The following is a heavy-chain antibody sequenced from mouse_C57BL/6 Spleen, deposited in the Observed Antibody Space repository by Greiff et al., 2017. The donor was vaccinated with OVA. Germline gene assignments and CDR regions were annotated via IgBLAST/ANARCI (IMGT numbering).Heavy chain of an antibody. CDR2: IDPHSGGT. CDR3: ARPPYDGYYWFAY. J-gene: IGHJ3*01. CDR1: GYTFTSYW. D-gene: IGHD2-3*01. Sequence: QVQLQQPGAELVKPGASVKLSCKASGYTFTSYWMHWVKQRPGRGLEWIGRIDPHSGGTKYNEKFKSKATLTVDKPSSTAYMQLSSLTSEDSAVYYCARPPYDGYYWFAYWGQGTLVTVSA. V-gene: IGHV1-72*01.